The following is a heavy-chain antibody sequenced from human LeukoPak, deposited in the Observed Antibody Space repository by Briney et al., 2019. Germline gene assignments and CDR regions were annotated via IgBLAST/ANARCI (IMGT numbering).Heavy chain of an antibody. J-gene: IGHJ6*03. V-gene: IGHV4-34*01. CDR2: INHSGST. CDR3: ARAGYGSGSYYYYYYMDV. CDR1: GGSISSYY. Sequence: SETLSLTCTVSGGSISSYYWSWIRQPPGKGLEWIGEINHSGSTNYNPSLKSRVTISVDTSKNQFSLKLSSVTAADTAVYYCARAGYGSGSYYYYYYMDVWGEGTTVTVSS. D-gene: IGHD3-10*01.